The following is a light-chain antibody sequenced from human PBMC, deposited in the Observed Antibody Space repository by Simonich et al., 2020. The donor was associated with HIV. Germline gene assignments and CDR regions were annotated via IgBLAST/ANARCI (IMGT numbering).Light chain of an antibody. CDR1: QSINNW. CDR2: KAS. V-gene: IGKV1-5*03. Sequence: IQMTQSPSTLSASVGDRVTITCRASQSINNWLAWSQQNQGKAPKLLNYKASSLESGVPSRFSGSGSGTEFTLTISSLQPDDFATYYCQQYNSYSWTFGQGTKVEIK. J-gene: IGKJ1*01. CDR3: QQYNSYSWT.